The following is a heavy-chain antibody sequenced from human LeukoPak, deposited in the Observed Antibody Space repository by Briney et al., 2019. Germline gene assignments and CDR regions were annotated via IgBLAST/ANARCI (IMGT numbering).Heavy chain of an antibody. CDR2: FDPEDGET. CDR1: GGTFSSYA. V-gene: IGHV1-24*01. Sequence: GSSVKVSCKASGGTFSSYAISWVRQAPGQGLEWMGGFDPEDGETIYAQKFQGRVTMTEDTSTDTAYMELSSLRSEDTAVYYCATGIAVAGRGWYFDYWGQGTLVTVSS. D-gene: IGHD6-19*01. CDR3: ATGIAVAGRGWYFDY. J-gene: IGHJ4*02.